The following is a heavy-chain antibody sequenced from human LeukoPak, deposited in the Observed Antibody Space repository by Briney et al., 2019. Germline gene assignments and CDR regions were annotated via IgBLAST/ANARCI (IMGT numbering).Heavy chain of an antibody. D-gene: IGHD3-9*01. CDR3: SRDRTAIRYFDWIVFDY. CDR2: INPNSGCT. J-gene: IGHJ4*02. V-gene: IGHV1-2*02. Sequence: WASVKVSCKASGYTFTGYYMHWVRQAPGQGLEWMGWINPNSGCTNYAQKFQGRVTMTRDTSISTAYMELSRLRSDDTAVYYFSRDRTAIRYFDWIVFDYWGQGTLVTVSS. CDR1: GYTFTGYY.